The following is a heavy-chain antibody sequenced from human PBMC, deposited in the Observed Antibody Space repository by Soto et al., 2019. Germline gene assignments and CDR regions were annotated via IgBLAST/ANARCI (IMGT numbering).Heavy chain of an antibody. D-gene: IGHD2-15*01. Sequence: PGGSVRLSCAASGFTFSSYWMSWVRQAPGKGLEWVANIKQDGSEKYYVDSVKGRFTISRDNAKNSLYLQMNSLRAEDTAVYYCASVVADYYYYGMDVWGQGTTVTVSS. CDR3: ASVVADYYYYGMDV. CDR2: IKQDGSEK. J-gene: IGHJ6*02. V-gene: IGHV3-7*03. CDR1: GFTFSSYW.